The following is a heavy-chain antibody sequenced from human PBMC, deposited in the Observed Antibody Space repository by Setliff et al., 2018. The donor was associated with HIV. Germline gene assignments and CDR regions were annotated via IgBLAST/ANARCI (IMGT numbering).Heavy chain of an antibody. J-gene: IGHJ4*02. CDR2: SDPEGGNK. CDR3: ARGSCSGCYLSDY. Sequence: GASVKVSCKVSGYTLTELSMHWVRQAPGKGLEWMGGSDPEGGNKMYAQKLQGRVTITRDTSANTAYMELSSLRSEDTAVYYCARGSCSGCYLSDYWGLGTLVTVSS. CDR1: GYTLTELS. D-gene: IGHD6-19*01. V-gene: IGHV1-24*01.